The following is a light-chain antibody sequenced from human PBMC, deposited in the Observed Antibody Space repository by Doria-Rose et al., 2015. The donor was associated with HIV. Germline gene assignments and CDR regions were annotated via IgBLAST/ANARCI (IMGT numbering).Light chain of an antibody. V-gene: IGKV3-15*01. CDR1: QSVSTD. Sequence: TQSPETLPVSPGESATLSCRASQSVSTDLAWYQHEPGQASRLLIWGTSTRATGIPSRFSSSESGTEVTLTISSLQSEDFAIYFCHQYNNWPTFGQGTRLDIK. CDR2: GTS. CDR3: HQYNNWPT. J-gene: IGKJ5*01.